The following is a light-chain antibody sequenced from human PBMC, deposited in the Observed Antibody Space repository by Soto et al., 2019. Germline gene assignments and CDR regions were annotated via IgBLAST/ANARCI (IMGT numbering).Light chain of an antibody. V-gene: IGLV2-14*03. J-gene: IGLJ1*01. CDR2: GVT. Sequence: QSALTQPASVSGSPGQSITISCTGTSSDIGTYKYVSWYQQHPGRAPRLLIHGVTTRASGISDRFSASKSGLTASLTISGLQPEDEADYYCSSFTSNRIYVFGPGTKLTVL. CDR3: SSFTSNRIYV. CDR1: SSDIGTYKY.